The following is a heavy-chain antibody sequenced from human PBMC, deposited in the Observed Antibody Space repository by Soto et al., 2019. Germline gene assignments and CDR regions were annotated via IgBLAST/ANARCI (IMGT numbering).Heavy chain of an antibody. Sequence: PSETLSLTCAVYGGSFSDDASSSDWYWNWIRQSPRKGLEWIGEIDRSGRTKYNPSLKSRVSISVDKSKKNFSLKLRSVTAADTAVYYCARAKLNWFDPWGQGTLVTVSS. CDR3: ARAKLNWFDP. V-gene: IGHV4-34*01. J-gene: IGHJ5*02. CDR2: IDRSGRT. CDR1: GGSFSDDASSSDWY. D-gene: IGHD1-1*01.